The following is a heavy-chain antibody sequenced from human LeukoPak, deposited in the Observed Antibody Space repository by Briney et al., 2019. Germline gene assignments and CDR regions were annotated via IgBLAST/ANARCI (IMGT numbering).Heavy chain of an antibody. CDR2: IYYSGST. CDR3: ARDTYYYDSSGYL. D-gene: IGHD3-22*01. CDR1: GDSISSYY. V-gene: IGHV4-59*12. Sequence: PPETLSLTCTVSGDSISSYYWSWIRQPPGKGLEWIGYIYYSGSTNYNPSLKSRVTISVDTSKNQFSLKLSSVTAADTAVYYCARDTYYYDSSGYLWGQGTLVTVSS. J-gene: IGHJ5*02.